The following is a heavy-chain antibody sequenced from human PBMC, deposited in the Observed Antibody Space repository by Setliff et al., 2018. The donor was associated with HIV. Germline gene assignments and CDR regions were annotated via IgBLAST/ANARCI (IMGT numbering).Heavy chain of an antibody. CDR1: GGSLSDYY. CDR3: ARYDGYKVSFDN. CDR2: INHSGST. D-gene: IGHD5-18*01. Sequence: PSETLSLTCGVYGGSLSDYYWNWIRQPPGKGLEWIAEINHSGSTNYNPSLKSRATISVETSQNQLSLKLSSVTAADTAMYYCARYDGYKVSFDNWGPGTLVTVSS. J-gene: IGHJ4*02. V-gene: IGHV4-34*01.